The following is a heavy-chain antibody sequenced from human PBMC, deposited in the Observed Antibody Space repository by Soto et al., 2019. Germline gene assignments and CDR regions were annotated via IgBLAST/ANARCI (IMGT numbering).Heavy chain of an antibody. Sequence: PSETLSLTCTVSGGSISSYYWSWIRQPPGKGLEWIGYIYYSGSTNYNPSLKSRVTISVDTSKNQFSLKLSSVTAADTAVYYCARAHVRYFGWVPMDVWGQGTTVTVSS. CDR1: GGSISSYY. D-gene: IGHD3-9*01. J-gene: IGHJ6*02. V-gene: IGHV4-59*01. CDR2: IYYSGST. CDR3: ARAHVRYFGWVPMDV.